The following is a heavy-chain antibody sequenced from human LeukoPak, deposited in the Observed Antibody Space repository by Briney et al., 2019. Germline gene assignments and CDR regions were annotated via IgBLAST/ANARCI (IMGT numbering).Heavy chain of an antibody. Sequence: SETLSLTCAVYGGSFSGYYWSWIRQTPGKGLEWSGEIIHSGSTNYSPSLKSRVTISLDAAKSQFSLKLTSVTAADTAVYYCAGYSGSPRYFDYWGQGTLVTVSS. V-gene: IGHV4-34*12. D-gene: IGHD6-6*01. CDR3: AGYSGSPRYFDY. J-gene: IGHJ4*02. CDR2: IIHSGST. CDR1: GGSFSGYY.